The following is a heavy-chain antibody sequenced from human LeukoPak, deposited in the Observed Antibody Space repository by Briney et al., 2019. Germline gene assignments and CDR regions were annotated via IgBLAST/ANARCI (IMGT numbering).Heavy chain of an antibody. CDR2: IYWDDDK. Sequence: SGPTLVKPTQTLTLTCTFSGFSLSTSGVGVGWIRQPPGKALEWLALIYWDDDKRYSPSLKSRLTITKDTSKNQVVPTMTNMDPVDTATYYCAHSYSSGWYHYFDYWGQGTLVTVSS. CDR1: GFSLSTSGVG. V-gene: IGHV2-5*02. D-gene: IGHD6-19*01. J-gene: IGHJ4*02. CDR3: AHSYSSGWYHYFDY.